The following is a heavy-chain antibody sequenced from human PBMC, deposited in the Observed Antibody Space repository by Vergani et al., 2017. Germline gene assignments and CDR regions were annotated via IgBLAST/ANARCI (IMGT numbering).Heavy chain of an antibody. CDR3: ARDRGSDTAMVPYYYYGMDV. Sequence: QMQLVQSGPEVKKPGTSVKVSCKASGFTFTSSAVQWVRQARGQRLEWIGWIVVGSGNTNYAQKFQERVTITRDMSTSTAYMELSSLRSEDTAVYYCARDRGSDTAMVPYYYYGMDVWGQGTTVTVSS. CDR2: IVVGSGNT. J-gene: IGHJ6*02. D-gene: IGHD5-18*01. V-gene: IGHV1-58*01. CDR1: GFTFTSSA.